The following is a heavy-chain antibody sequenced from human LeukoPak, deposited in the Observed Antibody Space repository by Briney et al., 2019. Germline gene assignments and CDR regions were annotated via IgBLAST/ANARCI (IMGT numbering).Heavy chain of an antibody. CDR3: ARLPGEYYFDY. Sequence: SETLSLTCTVSGGSISSSSYSWGWIRQPPGKGLEWIGSIYYSGSTNYNPSLKSRVTISVDTSKNQFSLKLSSVTAADTAVYYCARLPGEYYFDYWGRGTLVTVSS. CDR2: IYYSGST. V-gene: IGHV4-39*07. CDR1: GGSISSSSYS. D-gene: IGHD3-16*01. J-gene: IGHJ4*02.